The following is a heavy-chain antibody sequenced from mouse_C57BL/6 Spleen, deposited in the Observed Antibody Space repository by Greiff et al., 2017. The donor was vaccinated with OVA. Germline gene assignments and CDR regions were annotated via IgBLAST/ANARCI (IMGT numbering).Heavy chain of an antibody. CDR1: GFNIKDDY. Sequence: EVQLQQSGAELVRPGASVKLSCTASGFNIKDDYMHWVKQRPEQGLEWIGWIAPENGDTEYASKFQGKATITADKSSSTAYMQLSSLTSEDSAVYYCAREITGFAYWGQGTLVTVSA. V-gene: IGHV14-4*01. CDR3: AREITGFAY. J-gene: IGHJ3*01. D-gene: IGHD1-3*01. CDR2: IAPENGDT.